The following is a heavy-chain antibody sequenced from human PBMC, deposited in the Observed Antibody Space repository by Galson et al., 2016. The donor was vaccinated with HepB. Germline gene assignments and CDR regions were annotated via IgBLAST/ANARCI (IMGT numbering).Heavy chain of an antibody. D-gene: IGHD6-13*01. Sequence: SVKVSCKASGYTFTTNYIHWVRQAPGRGLEWMGMINPRDGTTTYAQTLQGRVTMTRDTSTSDVDMELSSLRSEDTAVYYCARIFIGTGGRGFDHWGQGALVTVSS. CDR1: GYTFTTNY. J-gene: IGHJ4*02. V-gene: IGHV1-46*04. CDR2: INPRDGTT. CDR3: ARIFIGTGGRGFDH.